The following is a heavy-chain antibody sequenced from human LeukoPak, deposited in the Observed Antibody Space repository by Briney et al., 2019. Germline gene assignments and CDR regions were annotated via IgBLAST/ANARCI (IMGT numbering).Heavy chain of an antibody. CDR3: ARGSDY. D-gene: IGHD1-26*01. CDR1: GFTFSSSA. J-gene: IGHJ4*02. CDR2: IKQDGSEK. V-gene: IGHV3-7*01. Sequence: PGGSLRLSCAASGFTFSSSAMSWVRQAPGKGLEWVANIKQDGSEKYYVDSVKGRFTISRDNAKNSLYLQMNSLRAEDTAVYYCARGSDYWGQGTLVTVSS.